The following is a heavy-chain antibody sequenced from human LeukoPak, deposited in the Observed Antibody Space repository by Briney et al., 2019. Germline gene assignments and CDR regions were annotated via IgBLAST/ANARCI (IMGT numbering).Heavy chain of an antibody. D-gene: IGHD6-25*01. J-gene: IGHJ6*02. Sequence: VASVKVSCKASGYTFTSYAMHWVRQAPGQRLEWMGWINAGNGNTKYSQKFQGRVTITRDTSASTAYMELSSLRSEDTAVYYCARDLAAAKYRLYYYYGMDVWGQGTTVTVSS. CDR3: ARDLAAAKYRLYYYYGMDV. CDR1: GYTFTSYA. V-gene: IGHV1-3*01. CDR2: INAGNGNT.